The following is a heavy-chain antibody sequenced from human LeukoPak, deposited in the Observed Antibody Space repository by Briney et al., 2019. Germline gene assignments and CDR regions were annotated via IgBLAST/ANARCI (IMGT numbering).Heavy chain of an antibody. J-gene: IGHJ6*03. CDR2: IYTSGST. CDR1: GGSISSGSYY. V-gene: IGHV4-61*02. CDR3: ARETSQKGAHYMDV. Sequence: MASQTLSLTCTVSGGSISSGSYYWSWIRQPAGKGLEWIGRIYTSGSTNYNPSLKSRVTISVDTSKNQFSLKLSSVTAADTAVYYCARETSQKGAHYMDVWGKGTTVTISS. D-gene: IGHD3-16*01.